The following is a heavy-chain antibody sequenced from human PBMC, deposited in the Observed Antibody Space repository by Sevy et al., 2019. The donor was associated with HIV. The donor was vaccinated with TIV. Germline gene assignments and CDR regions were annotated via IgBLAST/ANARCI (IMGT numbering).Heavy chain of an antibody. J-gene: IGHJ4*02. D-gene: IGHD3-3*01. V-gene: IGHV3-48*01. CDR3: TRDARNAEFSFWFDY. CDR1: GFPFSFYS. Sequence: GGSLRLSCAASGFPFSFYSMNWVRQAPGKGLEWVSYIAHTGDIVYADSVKGRFTISRDNAKSSLYLQMNSLRVEDTAIYYCTRDARNAEFSFWFDYWGRGALVTVSS. CDR2: IAHTGDI.